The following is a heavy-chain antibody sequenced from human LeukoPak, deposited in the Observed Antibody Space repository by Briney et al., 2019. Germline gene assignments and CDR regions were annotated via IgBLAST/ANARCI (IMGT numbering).Heavy chain of an antibody. D-gene: IGHD6-6*01. J-gene: IGHJ4*02. Sequence: ESGPTLVKPTQTLTLTCTFSGFSLSTSGVGVGWIRQPPGKALEWLALIYWDDDKRYSPSLKSRLTITKDTSKNQVVLTMTNMDPVDTATYCCALFEYSSSSVWYWGQGTLVTVSS. V-gene: IGHV2-5*02. CDR1: GFSLSTSGVG. CDR2: IYWDDDK. CDR3: ALFEYSSSSVWY.